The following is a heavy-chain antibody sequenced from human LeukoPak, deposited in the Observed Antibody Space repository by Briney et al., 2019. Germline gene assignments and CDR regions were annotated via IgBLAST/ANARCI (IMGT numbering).Heavy chain of an antibody. CDR1: GGSFSGYY. CDR2: INHSGST. Sequence: SETLSLTCAVYGGSFSGYYWSWIRQPPGKGLEWIGEINHSGSTNYNPSLKSRVTISVDTSKNQFSLKLSSVTAADTAVYYCARRKMATVVTGRYYFDYWGQGTLVTVSS. CDR3: ARRKMATVVTGRYYFDY. D-gene: IGHD4-23*01. V-gene: IGHV4-34*01. J-gene: IGHJ4*02.